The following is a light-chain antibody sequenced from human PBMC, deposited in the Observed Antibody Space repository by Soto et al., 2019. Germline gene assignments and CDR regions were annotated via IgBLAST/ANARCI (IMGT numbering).Light chain of an antibody. CDR1: SSNIGAGYD. J-gene: IGLJ3*02. CDR3: QSYDSSLSGPYWV. V-gene: IGLV1-40*01. CDR2: VNS. Sequence: QAVVTQPPSVSGAPGQRVTISCTGSSSNIGAGYDVHWYQQLPGTAPKLLIYVNSNRPSGVPDRFSGSKSGTSASLAITGLQAEDEADYYCQSYDSSLSGPYWVFGGGTKVTVL.